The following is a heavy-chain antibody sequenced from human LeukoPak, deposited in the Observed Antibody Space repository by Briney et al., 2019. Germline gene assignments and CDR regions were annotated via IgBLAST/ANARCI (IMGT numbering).Heavy chain of an antibody. Sequence: ASVKVSCKASGYTFTSYGISRVRQAPGQGLEWMGWISAYNGNTNYAQKLQGRVTMTTDTSTSTAYMELRSLRSDDTAVYYCARLVVVPAAILPDYWGQGTLVTVSS. V-gene: IGHV1-18*04. J-gene: IGHJ4*02. D-gene: IGHD2-2*01. CDR1: GYTFTSYG. CDR2: ISAYNGNT. CDR3: ARLVVVPAAILPDY.